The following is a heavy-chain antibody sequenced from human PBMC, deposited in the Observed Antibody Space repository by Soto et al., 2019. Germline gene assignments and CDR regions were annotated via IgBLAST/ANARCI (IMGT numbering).Heavy chain of an antibody. CDR3: ARVGGSY. D-gene: IGHD3-10*01. Sequence: PGGSLRLSCAASGFTFSTYAMHWVRQAPGKGLEYVSAISSNGGSTYYANSVKGRFTISRDNSKSTLYLQMGSLRAEDMAVHYCARVGGSYWGQGTLVTVSS. CDR2: ISSNGGST. V-gene: IGHV3-64*01. J-gene: IGHJ4*02. CDR1: GFTFSTYA.